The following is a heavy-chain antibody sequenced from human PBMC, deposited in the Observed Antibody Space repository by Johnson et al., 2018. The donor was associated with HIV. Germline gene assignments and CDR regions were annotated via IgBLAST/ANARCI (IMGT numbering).Heavy chain of an antibody. CDR3: AKDGSDIVVVPAAPDAFDI. J-gene: IGHJ3*02. D-gene: IGHD2-2*01. V-gene: IGHV3-23*04. CDR1: GFTFSSYA. CDR2: ISGSGGST. Sequence: EVQLVESGGGLVQPGGSLRLSCAASGFTFSSYAMSWVRQAPGKGLEWVSAISGSGGSTYYAESVKGRFTISGDNSKNTLELKMNSRKAEDTAVYYCAKDGSDIVVVPAAPDAFDIWGQGTMVTVSS.